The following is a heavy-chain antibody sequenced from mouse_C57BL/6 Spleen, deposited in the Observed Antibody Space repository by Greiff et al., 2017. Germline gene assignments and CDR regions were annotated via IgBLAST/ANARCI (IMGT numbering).Heavy chain of an antibody. CDR3: ARPGGNCFYAMDD. V-gene: IGHV5-17*01. CDR2: ISSGSSTI. D-gene: IGHD2-1*01. Sequence: VQLKESGGGLVKPGGSLKLSCAASGFTFSDYGMHWVRQAPEKGLEWVAYISSGSSTISYADTVKGRFTISRDNAKNTLFLQMTCRRSEDTAMYCCARPGGNCFYAMDDWGQGTSVTVSS. CDR1: GFTFSDYG. J-gene: IGHJ4*01.